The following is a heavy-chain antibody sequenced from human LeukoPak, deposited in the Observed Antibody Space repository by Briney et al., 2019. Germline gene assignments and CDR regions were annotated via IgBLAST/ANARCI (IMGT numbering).Heavy chain of an antibody. V-gene: IGHV4-59*01. CDR1: GGSISSYY. J-gene: IGHJ4*02. CDR3: ARDVGRGEFDY. D-gene: IGHD3-10*01. CDR2: IYYSGST. Sequence: PSETLSLTCTVSGGSISSYYWRWIRQPPGKGLEWIGYIYYSGSTNYNPSLKSRVTISVDTSKNQFSLKLSSVTAADTAVYYCARDVGRGEFDYWGQGTLVTVSS.